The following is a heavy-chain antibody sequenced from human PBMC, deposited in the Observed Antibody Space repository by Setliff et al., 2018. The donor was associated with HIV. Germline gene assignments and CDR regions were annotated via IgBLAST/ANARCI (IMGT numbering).Heavy chain of an antibody. CDR1: GGSISSSNW. Sequence: NPSETLSLTCAVSGGSISSSNWWSWVRQPPEKGLEWIGEVNHSGSTNYNPSLKSRFTISVDTSKKQFSLKLSSVTAADTAVYYCARGRPEELYDFWTDYYNAFDIWGQGTLVTVSS. V-gene: IGHV4-4*02. D-gene: IGHD3-3*01. J-gene: IGHJ3*02. CDR3: ARGRPEELYDFWTDYYNAFDI. CDR2: VNHSGST.